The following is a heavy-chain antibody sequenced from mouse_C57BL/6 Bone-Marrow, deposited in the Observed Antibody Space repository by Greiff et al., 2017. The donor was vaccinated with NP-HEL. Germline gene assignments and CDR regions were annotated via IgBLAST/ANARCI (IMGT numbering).Heavy chain of an antibody. Sequence: QVQLQQSGAELVMPGASVKLSCKASGYTFTSYWMHWVKQRPGQGLEWIGEIDPSDSYTNYNQKFKGKSTLTVDKSSSTAYMQLSSLTSEDSAVYYCARARGGRGAVDYWGQGTSVTVSS. CDR2: IDPSDSYT. CDR3: ARARGGRGAVDY. J-gene: IGHJ4*01. CDR1: GYTFTSYW. V-gene: IGHV1-69*01.